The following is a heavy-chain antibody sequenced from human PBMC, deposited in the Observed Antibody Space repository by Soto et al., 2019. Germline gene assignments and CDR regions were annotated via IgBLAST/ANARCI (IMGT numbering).Heavy chain of an antibody. CDR2: IYYSGST. CDR3: AKGTHASDDPFDY. CDR1: GGSISSSSYY. V-gene: IGHV4-39*01. J-gene: IGHJ4*02. D-gene: IGHD1-1*01. Sequence: SETLSLTCTVSGGSISSSSYYWGWIRQPPGKGLEWIGSIYYSGSTYYNPSLKSRVTISVDTSKNQFSLKLSSVTAADTAVYYCAKGTHASDDPFDYWGQGTLVTVSS.